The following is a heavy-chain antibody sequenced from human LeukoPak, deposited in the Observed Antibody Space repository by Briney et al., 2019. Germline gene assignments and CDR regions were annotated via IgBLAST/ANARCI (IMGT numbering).Heavy chain of an antibody. Sequence: SETLSLTCTVSGGSISSYYWSWIRQPPGKGLEWIGYIYYSGSTNYNPSLKSRVTISVDTSKNQFSLKLSSVTAADTAVYYCARTKGYDILTGYRPYCFDYWGQGTLVTVSS. V-gene: IGHV4-59*08. CDR2: IYYSGST. CDR3: ARTKGYDILTGYRPYCFDY. D-gene: IGHD3-9*01. J-gene: IGHJ4*02. CDR1: GGSISSYY.